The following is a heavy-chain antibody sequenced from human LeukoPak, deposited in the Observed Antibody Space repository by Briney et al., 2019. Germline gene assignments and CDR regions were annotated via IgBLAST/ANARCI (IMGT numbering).Heavy chain of an antibody. J-gene: IGHJ6*02. Sequence: SVKVFCKASGYTFTGYYMHWVRQAPGQGLEWMGWINPNSGGTNYAQKFQGRVTMTRDTSISTAYMELSRLRSDDTAVYYCARELGINYYYGMDVWGQGTTVTVSS. CDR3: ARELGINYYYGMDV. V-gene: IGHV1-2*02. CDR2: INPNSGGT. CDR1: GYTFTGYY. D-gene: IGHD7-27*01.